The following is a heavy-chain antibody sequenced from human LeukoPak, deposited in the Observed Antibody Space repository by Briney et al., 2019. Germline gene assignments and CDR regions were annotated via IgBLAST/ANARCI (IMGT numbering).Heavy chain of an antibody. CDR1: GFTFSDYY. Sequence: PGGSLRLSCPASGFTFSDYYMSWIRQAPGKGLEWVSYISSSGSTIYYADSVKGRFTISRDNAKNSLYLQMNSLRAEDTAVYYCARTLTTVVTPVYFDYWGQGTLVTVSS. V-gene: IGHV3-11*01. CDR2: ISSSGSTI. CDR3: ARTLTTVVTPVYFDY. D-gene: IGHD4-23*01. J-gene: IGHJ4*02.